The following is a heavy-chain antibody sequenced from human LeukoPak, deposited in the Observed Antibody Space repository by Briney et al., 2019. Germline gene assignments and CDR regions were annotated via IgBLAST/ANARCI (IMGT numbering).Heavy chain of an antibody. CDR2: ISDSGGRT. Sequence: GGSLRLSCAVSGITLSNYGMSWVRLAPGKGLEWVAGISDSGGRTNYADSVKGRFTISRDNSKNTLYLQMNSLRADDTAVYYCAKTQGYYDAWGQGALVTVSS. J-gene: IGHJ5*02. V-gene: IGHV3-23*01. D-gene: IGHD2-15*01. CDR1: GITLSNYG. CDR3: AKTQGYYDA.